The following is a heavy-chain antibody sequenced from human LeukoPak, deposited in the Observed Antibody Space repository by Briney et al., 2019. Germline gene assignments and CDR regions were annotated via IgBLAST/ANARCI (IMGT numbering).Heavy chain of an antibody. CDR1: CYTSTSYG. Sequence: ASVKVSCKASCYTSTSYGISWVRQAPGQGLEWMGWIISYNGYTNYAKKFQGRVTMTTDTSTSTAYMVLRSLLYDDTAVYYCAGGGSGGVCNYWGQGTLVTVSS. CDR2: IISYNGYT. J-gene: IGHJ4*02. CDR3: AGGGSGGVCNY. D-gene: IGHD3-10*01. V-gene: IGHV1-18*01.